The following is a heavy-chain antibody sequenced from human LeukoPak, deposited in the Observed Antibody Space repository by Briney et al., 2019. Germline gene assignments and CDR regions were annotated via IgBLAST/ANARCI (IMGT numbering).Heavy chain of an antibody. CDR2: IYYSEST. J-gene: IGHJ3*02. Sequence: SETLSLTCTVSGGSISSYYWSWIRQPPGKGLEWIGYIYYSESTNYNPSLKSRVTISVDTSKNQFSLKLSSVTAADTAVYYCARAIYGSGRYDAFDIWGQGTMVTVSS. CDR1: GGSISSYY. V-gene: IGHV4-59*01. CDR3: ARAIYGSGRYDAFDI. D-gene: IGHD3-10*01.